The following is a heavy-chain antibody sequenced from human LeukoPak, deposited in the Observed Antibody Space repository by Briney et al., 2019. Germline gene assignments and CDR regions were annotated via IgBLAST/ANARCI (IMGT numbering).Heavy chain of an antibody. CDR3: ARADMDSSGYYY. Sequence: SETLSLTCTVSGGSISSSSYYWGWIRQPPGKGLERIGSIYYSGSTYYNPSLKSRVTISVDTSKNQVSLKLSSVTAADTTVYYCARADMDSSGYYYWGQGTLVTVSS. V-gene: IGHV4-39*01. D-gene: IGHD3-22*01. CDR2: IYYSGST. J-gene: IGHJ4*02. CDR1: GGSISSSSYY.